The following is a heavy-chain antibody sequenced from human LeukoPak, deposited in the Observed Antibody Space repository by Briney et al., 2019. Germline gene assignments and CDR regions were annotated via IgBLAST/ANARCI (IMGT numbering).Heavy chain of an antibody. CDR1: GFTFSSYA. D-gene: IGHD3-22*01. V-gene: IGHV3-23*01. CDR3: ARPITMIVVVTPFN. CDR2: ISGSGGST. Sequence: GGSLRLSCAAPGFTFSSYAMSWVRQAPGKGLEWVSAISGSGGSTYYADSVKGRFTISRDNSKNTLYLQMNSLRAEDTAVYYCARPITMIVVVTPFNWGQGTLVTVSS. J-gene: IGHJ4*02.